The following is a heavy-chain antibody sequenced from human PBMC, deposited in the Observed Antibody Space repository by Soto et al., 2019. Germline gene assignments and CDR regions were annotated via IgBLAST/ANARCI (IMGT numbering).Heavy chain of an antibody. CDR1: GGTFSSYA. V-gene: IGHV1-69*01. CDR2: IIPIFGTA. Sequence: QVQLVQSGAEVKKPGSSVKVSCKASGGTFSSYAISWVRQAPGQGLEWMGGIIPIFGTANYAQKFQGRVTITADESTSTAYMELSSLRSEDTAVYYCARTIAAAGPTKNYYXYYGMDVWGQGTTVTVSS. D-gene: IGHD6-13*01. J-gene: IGHJ6*02. CDR3: ARTIAAAGPTKNYYXYYGMDV.